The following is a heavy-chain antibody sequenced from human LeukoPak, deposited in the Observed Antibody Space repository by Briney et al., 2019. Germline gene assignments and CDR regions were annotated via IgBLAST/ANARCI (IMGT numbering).Heavy chain of an antibody. Sequence: ASVTVSCKASGGTFSSYAISWVRQAPGQGLEWMGGIIPIFGTANYAQKFQGRVTITADESTSTAYMELSSLRSEDTAVYYCATSTVVIRPQYYFDYRGQGTLVTVSS. CDR1: GGTFSSYA. CDR2: IIPIFGTA. J-gene: IGHJ4*02. CDR3: ATSTVVIRPQYYFDY. V-gene: IGHV1-69*01. D-gene: IGHD4-23*01.